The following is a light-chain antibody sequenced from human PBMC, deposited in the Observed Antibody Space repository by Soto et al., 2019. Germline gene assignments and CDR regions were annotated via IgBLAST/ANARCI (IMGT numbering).Light chain of an antibody. CDR3: AAWDNSLYGSV. V-gene: IGLV1-44*01. Sequence: QSVLTQPPSASGTPGQRVTISCSGSSSNIGTTAVNWYQHLPGTAPKLLIHSNDQRPSGVPDRFSGSKSGTSASLAISGLQSEDEADYYCAAWDNSLYGSVFGGGTKLTVL. CDR1: SSNIGTTA. J-gene: IGLJ3*02. CDR2: SND.